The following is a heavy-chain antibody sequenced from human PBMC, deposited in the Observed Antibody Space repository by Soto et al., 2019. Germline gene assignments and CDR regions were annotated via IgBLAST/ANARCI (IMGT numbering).Heavy chain of an antibody. CDR1: GFTFSSYA. D-gene: IGHD6-13*01. CDR2: ISYDGSNK. Sequence: PGGSLRLSCAASGFTFSSYAMHWVRQAPGKGLEWVAVISYDGSNKYYADSVKGRFTISRDNSKNTLYLQMNSLRAEDTAVYYCARDPSAAAPDYWGHGTLVTVSS. J-gene: IGHJ4*01. CDR3: ARDPSAAAPDY. V-gene: IGHV3-30-3*01.